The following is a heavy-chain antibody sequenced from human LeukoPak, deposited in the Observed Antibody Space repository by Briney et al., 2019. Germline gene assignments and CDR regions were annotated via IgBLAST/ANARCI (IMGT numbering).Heavy chain of an antibody. CDR2: IWYDASNK. CDR3: TSWGDTTAEYFQR. D-gene: IGHD2-21*02. V-gene: IGHV3-33*03. Sequence: PGRSLRLSCAASGISFRSYGMHWVRQAPGKGLEWVTFIWYDASNKYYAESVKGRFTISRDNAQNSMYLQMNSLRVEDTAVYYCTSWGDTTAEYFQRWGQGTLVTVSS. CDR1: GISFRSYG. J-gene: IGHJ1*01.